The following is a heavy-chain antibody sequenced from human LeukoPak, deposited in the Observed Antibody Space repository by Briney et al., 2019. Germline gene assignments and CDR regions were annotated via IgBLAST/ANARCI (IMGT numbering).Heavy chain of an antibody. Sequence: SETLSLTCSVSGGSIYNYYRSWIRQPPGKGLEWIGHISHSGSTSYHPSLTSRVTISVDMSKNQFSLNLTSVTAADTAVYYCTRGGGSTSGWYNWFDPWGQGTLVTVSS. CDR2: ISHSGST. CDR1: GGSIYNYY. CDR3: TRGGGSTSGWYNWFDP. D-gene: IGHD6-19*01. J-gene: IGHJ5*02. V-gene: IGHV4-59*01.